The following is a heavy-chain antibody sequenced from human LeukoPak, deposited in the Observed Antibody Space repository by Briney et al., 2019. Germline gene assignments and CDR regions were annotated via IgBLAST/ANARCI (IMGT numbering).Heavy chain of an antibody. CDR2: IYHSGST. J-gene: IGHJ4*02. D-gene: IGHD3-22*01. Sequence: SETLSLTCTVSGGSISTYYWSWIRQPPGKGLEWIGYIYHSGSTNYNPSLKSRVTISIDTSKNQFSLKVTSVTAADTAVYYCARGSGYYGEDFEYWDQGTLVTVSS. CDR1: GGSISTYY. CDR3: ARGSGYYGEDFEY. V-gene: IGHV4-59*08.